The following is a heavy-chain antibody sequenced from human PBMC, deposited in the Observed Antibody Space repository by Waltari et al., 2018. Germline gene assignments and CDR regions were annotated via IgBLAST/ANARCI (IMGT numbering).Heavy chain of an antibody. J-gene: IGHJ6*02. CDR2: IIPIFGTA. CDR3: ARYGSGSYYPNYYYGMDV. V-gene: IGHV1-69*01. D-gene: IGHD3-10*01. Sequence: QVQLVQSGAEVKKPGSSVKVSCKASGGTFSSYAISWVRQAPGQGLEWMGGIIPIFGTANYAQKFQDRVTITADESTSTAYMELSSLRSEDTAVYYCARYGSGSYYPNYYYGMDVWGQGTTVTVSS. CDR1: GGTFSSYA.